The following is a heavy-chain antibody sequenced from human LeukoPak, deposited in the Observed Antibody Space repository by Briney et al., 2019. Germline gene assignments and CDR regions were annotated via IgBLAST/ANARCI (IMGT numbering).Heavy chain of an antibody. V-gene: IGHV4-39*07. Sequence: SETLSLTCTVSGGSISSSSYYWGWIRQPPGKGLEWIGSIYYSGSTYYNPSLKSRVTISVDTSKNQFSLKLSSVTAADTAVYYCARVQASIAADYWGQGTLVTVSS. D-gene: IGHD6-6*01. CDR1: GGSISSSSYY. CDR3: ARVQASIAADY. J-gene: IGHJ4*02. CDR2: IYYSGST.